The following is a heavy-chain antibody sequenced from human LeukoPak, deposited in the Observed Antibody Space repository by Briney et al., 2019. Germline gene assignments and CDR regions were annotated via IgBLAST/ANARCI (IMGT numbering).Heavy chain of an antibody. D-gene: IGHD7-27*01. CDR3: ARHANWGWRYFDL. V-gene: IGHV4-59*08. CDR1: GGSISGYY. CDR2: IYYSGNT. J-gene: IGHJ2*01. Sequence: PSETLPLTCTVSGGSISGYYWSWIRQPPGKGLEWIGYIYYSGNTNYNPSLKSRVTISVDTSKNQFSLKLSSVTAADTAVYYCARHANWGWRYFDLWGRGTLVTVSS.